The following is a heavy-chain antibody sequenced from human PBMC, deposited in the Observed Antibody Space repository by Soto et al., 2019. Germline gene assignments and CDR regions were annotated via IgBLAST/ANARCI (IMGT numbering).Heavy chain of an antibody. CDR3: ARDRVPKSSGFFPFDY. J-gene: IGHJ4*01. CDR2: ISAFNGKT. D-gene: IGHD3-22*01. CDR1: GYTFNIYG. V-gene: IGHV1-18*01. Sequence: QIQLVQSGAEVKKPGASVQVSCKASGYTFNIYGINWVRQAPGQGLEWRGWISAFNGKTNYAQNGQGRVTMTTDTSTSTAYVELRSLRSDDTAVYYCARDRVPKSSGFFPFDYWGHGTLVTVSS.